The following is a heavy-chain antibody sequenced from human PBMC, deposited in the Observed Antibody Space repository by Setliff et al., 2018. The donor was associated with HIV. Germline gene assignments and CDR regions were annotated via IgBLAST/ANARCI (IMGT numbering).Heavy chain of an antibody. CDR3: ARRGRTGNRYVLHWFDP. CDR2: IFYSGRT. D-gene: IGHD5-18*01. V-gene: IGHV4-39*07. CDR1: GGSIDSTDYY. Sequence: KASETLSLTCTVSGGSIDSTDYYWGWIRQPPGKGLEWIGSIFYSGRTTYNPSLRSRVTISVDTSKNQFSLSLTSGTAADTAVYFCARRGRTGNRYVLHWFDPWGQGTLVTVSS. J-gene: IGHJ5*02.